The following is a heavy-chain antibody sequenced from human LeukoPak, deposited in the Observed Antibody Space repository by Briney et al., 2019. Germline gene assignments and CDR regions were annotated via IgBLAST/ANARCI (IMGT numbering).Heavy chain of an antibody. V-gene: IGHV4-59*01. J-gene: IGHJ6*04. CDR3: ARSIPSKGYYYYYGMDV. CDR1: GGSISSYY. Sequence: SETLSLTCTVSGGSISSYYWSWIRQPPGKGLEWIGYIYYSGSTNYNPSLESRVTISVDTSKNQFSLKLSSVTAADTAVYYCARSIPSKGYYYYYGMDVWGKGTTVTVSS. CDR2: IYYSGST.